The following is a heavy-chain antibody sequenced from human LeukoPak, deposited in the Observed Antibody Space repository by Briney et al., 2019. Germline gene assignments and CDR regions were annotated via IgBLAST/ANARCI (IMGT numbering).Heavy chain of an antibody. J-gene: IGHJ4*02. V-gene: IGHV1-69*05. D-gene: IGHD1-26*01. CDR3: ARDAEDSGSYFDY. CDR2: IIPIFGTA. CDR1: GGTFSSYA. Sequence: VASVKVSCKASGGTFSSYAISWVQQAPGHGLEWMGRIIPIFGTANYAQKFQGRVTITTDESTSTAYMELSSLRSEDTAVYYCARDAEDSGSYFDYWGQGTLVTVSS.